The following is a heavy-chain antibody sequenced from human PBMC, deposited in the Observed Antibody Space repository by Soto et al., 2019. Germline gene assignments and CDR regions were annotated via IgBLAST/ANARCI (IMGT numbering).Heavy chain of an antibody. V-gene: IGHV3-23*01. D-gene: IGHD3-9*01. CDR2: ISGSGGTT. CDR1: GFTVSSYA. CDR3: AKAFPLFDWWSFDY. J-gene: IGHJ4*02. Sequence: LRLSCAASGFTVSSYAMHWVRQAPGKGLEWVSSISGSGGTTNYADSVKGRFTISRDNSKNTLYLQMNSLRAEDTAVYYCAKAFPLFDWWSFDYWGQGTLVTVSS.